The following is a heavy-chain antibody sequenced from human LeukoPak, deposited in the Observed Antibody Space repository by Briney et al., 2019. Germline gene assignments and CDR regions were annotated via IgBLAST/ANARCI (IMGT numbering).Heavy chain of an antibody. J-gene: IGHJ4*02. D-gene: IGHD1-7*01. CDR1: GFTFSSYA. Sequence: GGSLRLSCSASGFTFSSYAMSWVRQAPGKGLEWVSAISAGGGSTHYTYYADSVKGRFTISRDNSKNTLYLQMDSLRAEDTAVYNCAKQNYPPDFDCWGQGTLVTVSS. CDR2: ISAGGGSTHYT. CDR3: AKQNYPPDFDC. V-gene: IGHV3-23*01.